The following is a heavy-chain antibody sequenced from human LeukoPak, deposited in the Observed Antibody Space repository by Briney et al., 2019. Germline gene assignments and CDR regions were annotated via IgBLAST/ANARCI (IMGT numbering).Heavy chain of an antibody. J-gene: IGHJ4*02. V-gene: IGHV3-23*01. D-gene: IGHD1-26*01. Sequence: GGSLRLSCAASGFTFSSYAMSSVRQAPGKGLDWVSAISGSGGSTYYADSVKGRFIISRDNSKNTLYLQMNSLRADDTAVYYCAEDGTNPPVGASVAFDYWGQGTMVTVSS. CDR3: AEDGTNPPVGASVAFDY. CDR2: ISGSGGST. CDR1: GFTFSSYA.